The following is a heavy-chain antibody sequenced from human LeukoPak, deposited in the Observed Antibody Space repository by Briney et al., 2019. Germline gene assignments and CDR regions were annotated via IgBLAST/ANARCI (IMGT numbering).Heavy chain of an antibody. D-gene: IGHD3-10*01. J-gene: IGHJ4*02. CDR1: GFTFSSHW. Sequence: GGPLRLSCAASGFTFSSHWMSWVRQAPGKGLEWVANIKQDGSEKNYVDSAKGRFTISRDNAKNSLNLQMNSLRAEDTAVYYCVRNGGSFDYWGQGTLVTVSS. CDR3: VRNGGSFDY. V-gene: IGHV3-7*01. CDR2: IKQDGSEK.